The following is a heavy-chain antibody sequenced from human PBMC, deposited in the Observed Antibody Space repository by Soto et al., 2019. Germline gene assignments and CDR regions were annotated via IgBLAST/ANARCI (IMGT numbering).Heavy chain of an antibody. Sequence: LSLTCAVYGGSFSGYYWSWIRQPPGKGLEWIGEINHSGSTNYNPSLKSRVTISVDTSKNQFSPKLSSVTAADTAVHYCASPRELLWFDPWGQGTLVTVSS. J-gene: IGHJ5*02. CDR1: GGSFSGYY. CDR3: ASPRELLWFDP. D-gene: IGHD1-26*01. CDR2: INHSGST. V-gene: IGHV4-34*01.